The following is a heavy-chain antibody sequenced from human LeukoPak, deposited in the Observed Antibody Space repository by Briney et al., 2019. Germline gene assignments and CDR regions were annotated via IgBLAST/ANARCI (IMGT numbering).Heavy chain of an antibody. J-gene: IGHJ4*02. CDR3: AHRLDSPHFDY. D-gene: IGHD3/OR15-3a*01. CDR2: IYWNDDK. V-gene: IGHV2-5*01. CDR1: GFSLRTRGVG. Sequence: SGPTLLKPTPTLTLTFTFSGFSLRTRGVGVGWIRQPPGKALEWLALIYWNDDKRYSPSLKSRLTITKDTSKNQVVLTMTNMDPVDTATYYCAHRLDSPHFDYWGQGTLVTVSS.